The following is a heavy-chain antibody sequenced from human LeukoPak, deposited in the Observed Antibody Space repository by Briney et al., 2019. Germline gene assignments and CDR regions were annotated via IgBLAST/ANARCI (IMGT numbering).Heavy chain of an antibody. CDR3: ARRGSSNYFDY. CDR1: GYSFTSYW. J-gene: IGHJ4*02. Sequence: GESLKISCKGSGYSFTSYWIGWVRQMPGKGLEWMGITYPGDSDPRYSPSFQGQVTISADKSISTAYLQWSNLKASDTAMYYCARRGSSNYFDYWGQGTLVTVSS. V-gene: IGHV5-51*01. D-gene: IGHD6-6*01. CDR2: TYPGDSDP.